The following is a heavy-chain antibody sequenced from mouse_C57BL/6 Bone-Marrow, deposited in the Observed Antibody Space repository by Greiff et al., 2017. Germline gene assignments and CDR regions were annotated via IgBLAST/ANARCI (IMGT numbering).Heavy chain of an antibody. D-gene: IGHD1-1*01. CDR1: GYSITSDY. CDR3: ARLIPTVVAPQYWYFDV. CDR2: ISYSGST. J-gene: IGHJ1*03. V-gene: IGHV3-8*01. Sequence: EVKLVESGPGLAKPSQTLSLTCSVTGYSITSDYWNWIRKFPGNKLEYMGYISYSGSTYYNPSLKSRISITRDTSKNQYYLQLNSVTTEDTATYYCARLIPTVVAPQYWYFDVWGTGTTVTVSS.